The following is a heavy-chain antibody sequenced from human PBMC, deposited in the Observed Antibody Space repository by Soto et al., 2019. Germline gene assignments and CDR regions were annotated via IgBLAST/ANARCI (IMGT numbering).Heavy chain of an antibody. CDR2: ISGSGVNT. D-gene: IGHD7-27*01. J-gene: IGHJ6*02. CDR3: AKEFLQDWGQDYYYGMDV. CDR1: GFFFSDYA. Sequence: PGGSLRLSCAASGFFFSDYAMSWVRQAPGKGPEWVSSISGSGVNTFYADSVKGRFTISRDNSKNVLYLQMSSLRAEDTALYYCAKEFLQDWGQDYYYGMDVWGQGTTVTVSS. V-gene: IGHV3-23*01.